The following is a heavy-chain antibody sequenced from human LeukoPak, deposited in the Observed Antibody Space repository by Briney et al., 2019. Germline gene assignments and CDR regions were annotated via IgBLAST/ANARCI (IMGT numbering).Heavy chain of an antibody. CDR1: GGSISSSSSY. CDR3: ARRSIVGATTGWFDP. D-gene: IGHD1-26*01. J-gene: IGHJ5*02. Sequence: SETLSLTCTVSGGSISSSSSYWGWIRQPPGKGLEWIGSIYYSGSTYYNPSLKSRVTVSVDTSKNQFSLKLSSVTAADTAVYYCARRSIVGATTGWFDPWGHGTLVTVSS. CDR2: IYYSGST. V-gene: IGHV4-39*01.